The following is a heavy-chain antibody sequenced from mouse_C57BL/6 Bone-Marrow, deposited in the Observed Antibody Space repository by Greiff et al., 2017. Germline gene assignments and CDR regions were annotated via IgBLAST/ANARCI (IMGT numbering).Heavy chain of an antibody. CDR1: GFTFSEYG. CDR3: ARAPGGAMDY. CDR2: ISNLAYSI. J-gene: IGHJ4*01. Sequence: EVQRVESGGGLVQPGGSLKLSCAASGFTFSEYGMAWVRQAPRKGPEWVAFISNLAYSIYYADTVTGRFTISRENAKNTLYLEMSSLRSEDTAMYYCARAPGGAMDYWGQGTSVTVSS. V-gene: IGHV5-15*01. D-gene: IGHD3-1*01.